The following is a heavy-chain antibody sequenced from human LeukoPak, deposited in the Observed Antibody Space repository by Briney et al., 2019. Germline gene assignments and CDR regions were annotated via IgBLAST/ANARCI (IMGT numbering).Heavy chain of an antibody. CDR1: GCRFTSYW. CDR2: IYPGDSDT. V-gene: IGHV5-51*01. Sequence: GGSLQISFKGSGCRFTSYWIGWGRPMPGKGLGWMRIIYPGDSDTRYSPSFQGQVTISADKSISTAYLQWSSLKASDTAMYYCARQEVPGYSSGWYMHWGQGTLVTVSS. J-gene: IGHJ4*02. D-gene: IGHD6-19*01. CDR3: ARQEVPGYSSGWYMH.